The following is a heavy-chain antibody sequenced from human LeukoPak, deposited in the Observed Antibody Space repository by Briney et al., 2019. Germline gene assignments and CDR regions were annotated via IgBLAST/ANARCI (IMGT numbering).Heavy chain of an antibody. D-gene: IGHD6-13*01. J-gene: IGHJ3*02. CDR3: ARLGPGYSSTWSNDAFAI. V-gene: IGHV4-39*01. CDR1: GGSISSSTYY. Sequence: PSETLSLTCTVSGGSISSSTYYWGWIRQPPGKGLEWLGNIFYSGSTYYHPSLKSRVTISVDTSKNQFSLKLSSVTAADTAVYYCARLGPGYSSTWSNDAFAIWGQGTVVTVSS. CDR2: IFYSGST.